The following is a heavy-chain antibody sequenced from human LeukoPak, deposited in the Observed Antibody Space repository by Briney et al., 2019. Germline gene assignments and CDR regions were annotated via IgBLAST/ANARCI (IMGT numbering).Heavy chain of an antibody. CDR3: ARSTVAGIVIHFDY. V-gene: IGHV1-2*04. D-gene: IGHD6-19*01. Sequence: ASVKVSCKASGYTFTCYYMHWVRQAPGQGLEWMGWINPNSGGTNYAQKFQGWVTMTRDTSISTAYMELSRLRSDDTAVYYCARSTVAGIVIHFDYWGQGTLVTVSS. CDR2: INPNSGGT. J-gene: IGHJ4*02. CDR1: GYTFTCYY.